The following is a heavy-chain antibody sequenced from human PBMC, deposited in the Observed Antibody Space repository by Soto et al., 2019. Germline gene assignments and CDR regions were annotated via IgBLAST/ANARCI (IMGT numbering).Heavy chain of an antibody. V-gene: IGHV4-4*02. CDR1: GGSISSSNW. CDR2: IYHSGST. Sequence: SETLSLTCAVSGGSISSSNWWSWVRQPPGKGLEWIGEIYHSGSTNYNPSLKSRVTISVDKSKNQFSLKLSSVTAADTAVYYCARDTNYYETDWFDPWGQGTLVTVSS. J-gene: IGHJ5*02. D-gene: IGHD3-22*01. CDR3: ARDTNYYETDWFDP.